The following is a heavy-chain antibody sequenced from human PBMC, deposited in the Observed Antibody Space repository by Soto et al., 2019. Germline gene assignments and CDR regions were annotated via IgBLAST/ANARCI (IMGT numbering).Heavy chain of an antibody. CDR1: GYTFTSYA. CDR3: ARQLTGTTIPFDY. Sequence: ASVKVSCKASGYTFTSYAMRWVRQAPGQRLEWMGWINVGNGNTKYSQKFQGRVTITRDTSASTAYMELSSLRSEDTAVYYCARQLTGTTIPFDYWGQGTLVTVSS. D-gene: IGHD1-20*01. CDR2: INVGNGNT. V-gene: IGHV1-3*01. J-gene: IGHJ4*02.